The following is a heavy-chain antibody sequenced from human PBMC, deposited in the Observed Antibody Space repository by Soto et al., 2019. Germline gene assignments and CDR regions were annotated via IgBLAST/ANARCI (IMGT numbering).Heavy chain of an antibody. CDR1: GYTFTSYG. Sequence: QVQLVQSGAEVKKPGASVKVSCKASGYTFTSYGISWVRQAPGQGLEWMGWISAYNGNTNYAQKLQGRATMTTDTSTSTAYMELRSLRSDDTAVYYCARDLLAGTRYYYGMDVWGQGTTVTVSS. CDR3: ARDLLAGTRYYYGMDV. V-gene: IGHV1-18*01. CDR2: ISAYNGNT. D-gene: IGHD6-13*01. J-gene: IGHJ6*02.